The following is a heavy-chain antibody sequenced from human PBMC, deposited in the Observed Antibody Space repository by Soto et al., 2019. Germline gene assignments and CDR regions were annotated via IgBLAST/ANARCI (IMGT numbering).Heavy chain of an antibody. CDR2: INHSGIT. Sequence: PSETLSLTCAVYGGSFSAYYWSWIRQSPGKGLEWIGEINHSGITNYNPSLKSRVTISVDKSKNQFSLKLSSVTAADTAVYHCARVQYYDFWSGYYTDYYYGMDVWGQGTTVTVSS. J-gene: IGHJ6*02. CDR3: ARVQYYDFWSGYYTDYYYGMDV. CDR1: GGSFSAYY. V-gene: IGHV4-34*01. D-gene: IGHD3-3*01.